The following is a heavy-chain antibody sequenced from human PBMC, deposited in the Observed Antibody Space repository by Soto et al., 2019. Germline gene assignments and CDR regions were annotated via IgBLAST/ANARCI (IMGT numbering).Heavy chain of an antibody. CDR2: IDPSDSYT. J-gene: IGHJ4*02. V-gene: IGHV5-10-1*01. CDR3: ARVEPYYYDSSGYYYDY. D-gene: IGHD3-22*01. Sequence: EALTMSCPASGYSLGTYWVSRLLLVSGKGREWIVSIDPSDSYTNYSPSFQGHVTISADKSISTAYLHWRSLQASDPAIYYCARVEPYYYDSSGYYYDYWGQGPQVTVYS. CDR1: GYSLGTYW.